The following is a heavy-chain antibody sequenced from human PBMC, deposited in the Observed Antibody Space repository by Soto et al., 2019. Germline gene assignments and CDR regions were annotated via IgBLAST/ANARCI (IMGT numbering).Heavy chain of an antibody. CDR3: ARKKGYSYGRHYFDY. CDR1: GDSMDNNRW. D-gene: IGHD5-18*01. J-gene: IGHJ4*02. CDR2: VTRSGST. V-gene: IGHV4-4*02. Sequence: SETLSLTCAVFGDSMDNNRWWSWVRQSPGKGLEWIGEVTRSGSTNYNPSLKSRVTISIDTSKNQFSLKLSSATAADTAVYYCARKKGYSYGRHYFDYWGQGTRVTVSS.